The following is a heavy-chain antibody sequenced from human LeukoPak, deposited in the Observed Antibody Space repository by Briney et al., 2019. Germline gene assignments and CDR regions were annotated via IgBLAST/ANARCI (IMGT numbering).Heavy chain of an antibody. CDR1: GGSISSSSYY. V-gene: IGHV4-39*01. J-gene: IGHJ4*02. CDR3: ASLRERSYYARGFDY. CDR2: IYYSGST. Sequence: PSETLSLTCTVSGGSISSSSYYWGWIRQPPGKGLEGIGSIYYSGSTYYNPSLKSRVTISVDTSKNQFSLKLSSVTAADTAVYYCASLRERSYYARGFDYWGQGTLVTVSS. D-gene: IGHD4-11*01.